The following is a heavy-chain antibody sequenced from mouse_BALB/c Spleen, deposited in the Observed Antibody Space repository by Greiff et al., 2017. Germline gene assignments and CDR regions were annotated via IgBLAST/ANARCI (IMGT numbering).Heavy chain of an antibody. D-gene: IGHD2-10*02. Sequence: VKLVESGPGLVAPSQSLSITCTVSGFSLTGYGVHWVRQPPGKGLEWLGVIWAGGSTNYNSALMSRLSISKDNSKSQVFLKMNSLQTDDTAMYYCARGYGNDSMDYWGQGTSVTVSA. CDR1: GFSLTGYG. J-gene: IGHJ4*01. CDR3: ARGYGNDSMDY. CDR2: IWAGGST. V-gene: IGHV2-9*02.